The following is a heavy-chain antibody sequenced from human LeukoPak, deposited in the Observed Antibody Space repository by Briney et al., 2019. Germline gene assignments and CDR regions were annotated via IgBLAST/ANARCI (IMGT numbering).Heavy chain of an antibody. D-gene: IGHD3-10*01. CDR3: ARAIVDYYGSGSYVDY. V-gene: IGHV1-18*01. Sequence: GASVKVSCKASGYTFTNYGISWVRQAPGQGLEWMGWINVYNGNTIYAQKLQGRVTMTTDTSTSTAYMELRSLRSDDTAVYYCARAIVDYYGSGSYVDYWGQGTLVTVSS. CDR2: INVYNGNT. J-gene: IGHJ4*02. CDR1: GYTFTNYG.